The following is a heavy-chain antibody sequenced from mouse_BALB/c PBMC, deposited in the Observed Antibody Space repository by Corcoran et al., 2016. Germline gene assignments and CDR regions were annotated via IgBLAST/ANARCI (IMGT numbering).Heavy chain of an antibody. Sequence: EVQLQQSGAELVKPGASVKLSCTASGFNIKDTYMHWVKQRPEQGLEWIGRIDPANGNPKYDPTFQGKATITADTSSNTAYLQLSSLTSEDTAVYYCVYDGYYWYFDGWGAGTTVTVSA. CDR1: GFNIKDTY. J-gene: IGHJ1*01. CDR2: IDPANGNP. CDR3: VYDGYYWYFDG. V-gene: IGHV14-3*02. D-gene: IGHD2-3*01.